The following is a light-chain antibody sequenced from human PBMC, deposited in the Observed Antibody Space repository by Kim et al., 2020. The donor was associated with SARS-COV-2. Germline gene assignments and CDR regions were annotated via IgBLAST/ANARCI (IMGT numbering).Light chain of an antibody. CDR1: TLGKNY. CDR3: QAWDTSIVL. Sequence: ESPGQTPTITVSGHTLGKNYASRYQQRPGQSPVLVIYRDDKRPSGIPERFSGSNSGNTATLTISGTQAMDEADYYCQAWDTSIVLFGGGTQLTVL. CDR2: RDD. V-gene: IGLV3-1*01. J-gene: IGLJ2*01.